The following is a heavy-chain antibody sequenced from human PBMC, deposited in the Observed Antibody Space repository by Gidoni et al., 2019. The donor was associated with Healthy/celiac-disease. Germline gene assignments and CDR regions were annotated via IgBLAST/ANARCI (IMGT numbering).Heavy chain of an antibody. CDR1: GGSFSGYY. CDR3: ARGRRVVRGVIRSFDP. D-gene: IGHD3-10*01. J-gene: IGHJ5*02. Sequence: QVQLQQWGAGLLKPSETLSLTCAVYGGSFSGYYWSWIRQPPGKGLEWIGEINHSGSTNYNPSLKSRVTISVDTSKNQFSLKLSSVTAADTAVYYCARGRRVVRGVIRSFDPWGQGTLVTVSS. CDR2: INHSGST. V-gene: IGHV4-34*01.